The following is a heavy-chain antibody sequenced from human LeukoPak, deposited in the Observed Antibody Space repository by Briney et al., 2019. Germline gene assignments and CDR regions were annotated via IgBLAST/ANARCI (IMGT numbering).Heavy chain of an antibody. CDR1: GYSFTSYW. D-gene: IGHD6-6*01. V-gene: IGHV5-51*01. CDR3: ARSIAARIVAFDI. CDR2: IYPGDSDT. Sequence: GESLKISCKGSGYSFTSYWIGWVRQMPGKGLEWMGIIYPGDSDTRYSPSFQGQVTISADKSISTAYLQWSSLKASDTAMYYCARSIAARIVAFDIWGQGTMVTVSS. J-gene: IGHJ3*02.